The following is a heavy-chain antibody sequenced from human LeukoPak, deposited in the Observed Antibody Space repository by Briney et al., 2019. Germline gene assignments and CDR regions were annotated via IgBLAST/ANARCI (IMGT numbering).Heavy chain of an antibody. CDR1: GGSISSYY. V-gene: IGHV4-59*12. CDR2: IYYSGST. J-gene: IGHJ4*02. CDR3: ARDPGDYLDY. Sequence: SETLSLTCTVSGGSISSYYWSWIRQPPGKGLEWIGYIYYSGSTNYNPSLKSRVTISVDTSKNQFSLKLSSVTAADTAVYYRARDPGDYLDYWGQGTLVTVSS.